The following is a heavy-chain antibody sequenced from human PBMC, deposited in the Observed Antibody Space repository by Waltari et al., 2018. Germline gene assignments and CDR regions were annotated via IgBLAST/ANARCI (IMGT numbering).Heavy chain of an antibody. J-gene: IGHJ4*02. D-gene: IGHD6-13*01. CDR1: GGTFSSYA. CDR2: IIPIFGTA. CDR3: ARDRGGYTYSSSWYGDLPFDY. Sequence: QVQLVQSGAEVKKPGSSVKVSCKASGGTFSSYAISWVRQAPGQGLEWMGGIIPIFGTANYAQKFQGRVTITTDESTSTAYMELSSLRSDDTAVYYCARDRGGYTYSSSWYGDLPFDYWGQGTLVTVSS. V-gene: IGHV1-69*05.